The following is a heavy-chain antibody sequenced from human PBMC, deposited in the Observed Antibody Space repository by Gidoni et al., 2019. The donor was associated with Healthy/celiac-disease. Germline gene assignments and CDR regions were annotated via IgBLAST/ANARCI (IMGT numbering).Heavy chain of an antibody. CDR1: GGSISSYY. CDR3: ARGGEVTHWYFDL. D-gene: IGHD3-10*01. CDR2: IYHSGST. Sequence: QVQLQESGPGLVKPSETLSLTCTVSGGSISSYYWSWIRQPPGKGLEWIGYIYHSGSTNYNPSLKSRVTMSVDTSKNQFSLKLTSVTAADTAVYYCARGGEVTHWYFDLWGRGTLVTVSS. J-gene: IGHJ2*01. V-gene: IGHV4-59*01.